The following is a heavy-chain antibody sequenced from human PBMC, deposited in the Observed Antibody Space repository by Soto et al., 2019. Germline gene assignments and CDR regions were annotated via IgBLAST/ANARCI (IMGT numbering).Heavy chain of an antibody. CDR1: GFTFSSYA. J-gene: IGHJ3*02. Sequence: GGSLRLSCAASGFTFSSYAMSWVRQAPGKGLEWVSAISGSGGSTYYADSVKGRFTISRDNSKNTLYLQMNSLRAEDTAVYYCAKDRLPYYYDSSGYYWMAFDIWGQGTMVTVSS. CDR2: ISGSGGST. CDR3: AKDRLPYYYDSSGYYWMAFDI. V-gene: IGHV3-23*01. D-gene: IGHD3-22*01.